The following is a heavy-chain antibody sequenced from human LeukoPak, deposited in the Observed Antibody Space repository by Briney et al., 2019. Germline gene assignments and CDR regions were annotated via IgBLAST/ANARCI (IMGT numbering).Heavy chain of an antibody. V-gene: IGHV5-51*01. CDR2: IYPGDSDT. J-gene: IGHJ4*02. CDR3: ARHVLGDIVTADFDY. Sequence: PGESLKISCKGSGYTFTNYWIGWVRQMPGKGLEWMGIIYPGDSDTRYSPSFRGQVTISADKSTSTAYLQWSSLKASDTAVYFCARHVLGDIVTADFDYWGQGTLVTVSS. CDR1: GYTFTNYW. D-gene: IGHD5-12*01.